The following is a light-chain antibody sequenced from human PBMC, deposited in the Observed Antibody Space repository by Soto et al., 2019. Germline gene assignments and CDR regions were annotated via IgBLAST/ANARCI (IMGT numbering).Light chain of an antibody. Sequence: DIVMTQSPGTLSLSPGERATLSCRASQSVSDEFLAWYQQKPGQAPRLVISGASTRATGIPDRFRGSGSGTDFTLTISRPEPEDFAVYYCQQYGSTPYTFGQGTILEIK. CDR3: QQYGSTPYT. V-gene: IGKV3-20*01. CDR2: GAS. J-gene: IGKJ2*01. CDR1: QSVSDEF.